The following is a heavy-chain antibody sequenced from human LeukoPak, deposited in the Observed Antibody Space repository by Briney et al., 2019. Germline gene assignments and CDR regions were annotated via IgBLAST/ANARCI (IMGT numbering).Heavy chain of an antibody. D-gene: IGHD3-10*01. CDR1: GYTFTSYD. CDR3: ARDGEGVAISVNYWFDP. Sequence: GASVKVSCKASGYTFTSYDLGWVRQATGQGLEWMGWMSPNTGNTGYAHKFQGRVTMTRNISINTAYMELDSLRSEDTAVYYCARDGEGVAISVNYWFDPWGQGTLVTVSS. CDR2: MSPNTGNT. V-gene: IGHV1-8*01. J-gene: IGHJ5*02.